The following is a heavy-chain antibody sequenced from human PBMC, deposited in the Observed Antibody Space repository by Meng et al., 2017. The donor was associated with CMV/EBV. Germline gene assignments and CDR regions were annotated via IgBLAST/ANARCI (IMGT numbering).Heavy chain of an antibody. CDR3: ARELGYSSPFGY. CDR1: VVSISSSTYC. V-gene: IGHV4-39*07. CDR2: IYYSGSA. Sequence: SVSVVSISSSTYCWGWIRQPPGKGLEWIRSIYYSGSAYYNPSLKCRVTISVDTSKNQFSLKLSSVTAADTAVYYCARELGYSSPFGYWGQGTLVTVSS. J-gene: IGHJ4*02. D-gene: IGHD5-18*01.